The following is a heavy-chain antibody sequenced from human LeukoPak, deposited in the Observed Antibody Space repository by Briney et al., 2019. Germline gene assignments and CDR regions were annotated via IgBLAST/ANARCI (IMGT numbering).Heavy chain of an antibody. V-gene: IGHV4-31*03. CDR3: AKSDSYFSGWYDY. CDR1: GGSISSGGYY. Sequence: SETLSLTCTVSGGSISSGGYYWSWIRQHPGKGLEWIGYIYYSGSTYYNPSLKSRVTISVDTSKNQSSLKLSSVTAADTAVYYCAKSDSYFSGWYDYWGQGTLVTVSS. CDR2: IYYSGST. D-gene: IGHD6-19*01. J-gene: IGHJ4*02.